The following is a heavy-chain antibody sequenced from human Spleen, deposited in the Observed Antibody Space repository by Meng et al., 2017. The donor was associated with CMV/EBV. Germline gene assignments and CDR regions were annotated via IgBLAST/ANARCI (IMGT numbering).Heavy chain of an antibody. CDR3: ARGPTRYGDKRKNWFDP. CDR1: SISSGDYY. CDR2: IYYSGST. V-gene: IGHV4-30-4*01. D-gene: IGHD4-17*01. J-gene: IGHJ5*02. Sequence: SISSGDYYWSWIRQPPGKGLEWIGYIYYSGSTYYNPSLKSRVTISVDTSKNQFSLKLSSVTAADTAVYYCARGPTRYGDKRKNWFDPWGQGTLVTVSS.